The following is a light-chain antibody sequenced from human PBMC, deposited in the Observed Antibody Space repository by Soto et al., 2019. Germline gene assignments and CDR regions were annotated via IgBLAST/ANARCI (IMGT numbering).Light chain of an antibody. Sequence: EIVMTQSPPTLSVSPGEGATPSCRASQSVDNNLAWYQRKPGQAPRLLIYGASTRATDVPARFSGGGSGTEFTLTISSLQSKDFAVYYCQQYNDWPQTFGQGTKVDIK. V-gene: IGKV3-15*01. J-gene: IGKJ1*01. CDR1: QSVDNN. CDR3: QQYNDWPQT. CDR2: GAS.